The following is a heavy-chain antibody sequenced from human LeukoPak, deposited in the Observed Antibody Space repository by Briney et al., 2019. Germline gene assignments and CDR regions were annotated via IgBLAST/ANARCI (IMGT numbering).Heavy chain of an antibody. CDR3: TTDRYCSGGSAYYYYYGMDV. Sequence: GGSLRLSCAASGFTFSNAWMSWVRQAPGKGLEWVGRIKSKTDGGPTDYAAPVKGRFTISRDDSKNTLYLQMNSLKTEDTAVYYCTTDRYCSGGSAYYYYYGMDVWGQGTTVTVSS. J-gene: IGHJ6*02. CDR2: IKSKTDGGPT. D-gene: IGHD2-15*01. CDR1: GFTFSNAW. V-gene: IGHV3-15*01.